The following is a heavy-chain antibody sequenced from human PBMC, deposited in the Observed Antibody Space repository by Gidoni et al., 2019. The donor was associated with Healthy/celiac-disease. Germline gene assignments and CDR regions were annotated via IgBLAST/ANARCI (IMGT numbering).Heavy chain of an antibody. J-gene: IGHJ3*02. Sequence: EVQLVESGGGLVKPGGSLRLSCAASGFPFCTAWMGWVRKAPGKGMEWVGRIKSKTDGGTTDYAAPVKGRFTISRDDSKNTLYLQMNSLKTEDTAVYYCTTDLSRMDDAFDIWGQGTMVTVSS. D-gene: IGHD3-3*02. CDR2: IKSKTDGGTT. CDR1: GFPFCTAW. V-gene: IGHV3-15*01. CDR3: TTDLSRMDDAFDI.